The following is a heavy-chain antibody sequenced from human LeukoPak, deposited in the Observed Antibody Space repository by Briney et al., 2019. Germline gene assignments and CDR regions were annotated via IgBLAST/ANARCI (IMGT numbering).Heavy chain of an antibody. CDR1: GFTVSSNY. D-gene: IGHD3-3*01. V-gene: IGHV3-53*01. Sequence: GGSLRLSCAASGFTVSSNYMSWVRQAPGKGLEWVSVIYSGGSTYYADSVKGRFTISRDNYKNTLYLQMNSLRAEDTAVYYCARDWSGSGARGYWGQGTLVTVSS. CDR3: ARDWSGSGARGY. CDR2: IYSGGST. J-gene: IGHJ4*02.